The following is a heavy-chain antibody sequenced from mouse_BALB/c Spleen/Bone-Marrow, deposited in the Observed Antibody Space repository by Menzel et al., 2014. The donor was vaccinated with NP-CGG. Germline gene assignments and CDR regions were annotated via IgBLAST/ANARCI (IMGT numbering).Heavy chain of an antibody. V-gene: IGHV5-9-1*01. CDR1: GFTFSSYA. CDR3: ARRGYGNYAGYAMDY. D-gene: IGHD2-10*02. CDR2: ISSGGSYT. Sequence: EVMLVESGGGLVKPGGSLKLSCAASGFTFSSYAMSWVRQTPEKRLEWVATISSGGSYTYYPDSVKGRFTISRDNAKNTLYLQMSSLRSEDTAMYYCARRGYGNYAGYAMDYWGQGTSVTVSS. J-gene: IGHJ4*01.